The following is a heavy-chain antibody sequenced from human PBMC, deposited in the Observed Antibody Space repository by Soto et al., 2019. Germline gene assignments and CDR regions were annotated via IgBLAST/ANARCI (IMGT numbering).Heavy chain of an antibody. CDR1: GGSISSGDYY. D-gene: IGHD2-21*01. Sequence: QVQLQESGPGLVKPSQTLSLTCTVSGGSISSGDYYWSWIRQPPGKGLEWIGYIYYSGSTYYNPSLKSRVTISVDRSKNQSSLKLSSVTAADTAVYYCVRVGHINWFDPWGQGTLVTVSS. CDR2: IYYSGST. J-gene: IGHJ5*02. V-gene: IGHV4-30-4*01. CDR3: VRVGHINWFDP.